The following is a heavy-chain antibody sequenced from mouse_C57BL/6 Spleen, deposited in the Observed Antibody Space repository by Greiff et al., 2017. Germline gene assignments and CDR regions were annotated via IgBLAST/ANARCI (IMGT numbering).Heavy chain of an antibody. CDR1: GYTFTGYG. D-gene: IGHD1-1*01. Sequence: QVQLQQSGAELARPGASVKLSCKASGYTFTGYGISWVKQRTGQGLAWIAKIYPGSGNTSYNAKFQGKATLTADKSSNTAYMELRSLTSEDSEVYVCAYYASSYDYCAMDYWGQGTSVTVSS. V-gene: IGHV1-81*01. CDR3: AYYASSYDYCAMDY. J-gene: IGHJ4*01. CDR2: IYPGSGNT.